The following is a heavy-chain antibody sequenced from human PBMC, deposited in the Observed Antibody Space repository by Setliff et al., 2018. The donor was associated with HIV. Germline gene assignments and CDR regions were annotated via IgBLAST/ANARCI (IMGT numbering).Heavy chain of an antibody. J-gene: IGHJ4*02. V-gene: IGHV4-38-2*01. CDR3: VTGYHSVWYSVF. CDR2: IYQSGNA. Sequence: SETLSLTCAVSGHSISSGYFCGWIRQTPGKGLEWIGNIYQSGNAYYNPSLKSRVTISVDTSRNRFSLKLSSVTAADTAVYYCVTGYHSVWYSVFWGQGILVTVSS. CDR1: GHSISSGYF. D-gene: IGHD6-13*01.